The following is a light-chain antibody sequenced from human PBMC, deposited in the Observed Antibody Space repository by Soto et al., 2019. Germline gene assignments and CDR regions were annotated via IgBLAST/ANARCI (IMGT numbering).Light chain of an antibody. CDR1: QDIASW. CDR3: QQAHNLPVT. J-gene: IGKJ4*01. CDR2: GAS. Sequence: DIRMTQSPSSVSGSVGDRGSMTCRASQDIASWLAWYQQRPGKAPVLLIFGASILQSGVSSRFSGSGAGTEFNLTINSLQPEDFGVYYCQQAHNLPVTFGGGTKVEIK. V-gene: IGKV1-12*01.